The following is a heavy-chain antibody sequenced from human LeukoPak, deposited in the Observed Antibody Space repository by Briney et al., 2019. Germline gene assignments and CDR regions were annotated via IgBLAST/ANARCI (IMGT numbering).Heavy chain of an antibody. CDR1: GGTFSSYA. J-gene: IGHJ6*02. D-gene: IGHD2-2*01. V-gene: IGHV1-69*13. Sequence: GASVKVSCKASGGTFSSYAISWVRQAPGQGLEWMGGIIPIFGTANYAQKFQGRVTITADESTSTAYMELSSLRSEDTAVYYCARSVVVPAAMPYYYYYYGMDVWGQGTTVTVSS. CDR2: IIPIFGTA. CDR3: ARSVVVPAAMPYYYYYYGMDV.